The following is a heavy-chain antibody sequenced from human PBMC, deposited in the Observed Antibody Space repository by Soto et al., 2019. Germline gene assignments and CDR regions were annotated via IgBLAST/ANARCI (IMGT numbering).Heavy chain of an antibody. CDR3: ARQDLDYYDSSFNWFDP. J-gene: IGHJ5*02. Sequence: SGTLSLTCTVSGGSISSSSYYWGWIRQPPGKGLEWIGSIYYSGSTYYNPSLKSRVTISVDTSKNQFSLKLSSVTAADTAVYYCARQDLDYYDSSFNWFDPWGQGTLVTVHS. V-gene: IGHV4-39*01. CDR1: GGSISSSSYY. CDR2: IYYSGST. D-gene: IGHD3-22*01.